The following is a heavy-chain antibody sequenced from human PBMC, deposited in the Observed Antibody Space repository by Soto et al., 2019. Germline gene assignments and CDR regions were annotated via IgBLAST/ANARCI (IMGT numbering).Heavy chain of an antibody. D-gene: IGHD2-8*01. CDR2: ISGDGSKR. CDR1: EFTFSSNG. V-gene: IGHV3-30*18. Sequence: PGWALRLSCAAPEFTFSSNGMQWVRQAAGKGLEWVAGISGDGSKRYYADSLKGRFTISRDNSKNMLHLQMNNLRPEDTAVYYCVKSAIMTDVLKDYYGMDLWGQGTTVTASS. J-gene: IGHJ6*02. CDR3: VKSAIMTDVLKDYYGMDL.